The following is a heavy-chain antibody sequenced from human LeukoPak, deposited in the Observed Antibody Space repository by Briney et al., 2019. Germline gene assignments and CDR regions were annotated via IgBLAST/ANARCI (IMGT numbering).Heavy chain of an antibody. CDR2: INPSGGST. D-gene: IGHD6-13*01. Sequence: ASVKVSCKASGGTFSSYAISWVRQAPGQGLEWMGIINPSGGSTSYAQKFQGRVTMTRDTSTSTVYMELSSLRSEDTAVYYCASPDSSSWPYTYDYWGQGTLVTVSS. J-gene: IGHJ4*02. CDR1: GGTFSSYA. V-gene: IGHV1-46*01. CDR3: ASPDSSSWPYTYDY.